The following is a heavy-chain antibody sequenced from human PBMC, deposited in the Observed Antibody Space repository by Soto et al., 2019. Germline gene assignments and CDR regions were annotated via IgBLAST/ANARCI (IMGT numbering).Heavy chain of an antibody. Sequence: QVQLVQSGAEVKKPGASVKVSCKASGYTFTGYYMHWVRQAPGQGLEWMGWINHNSGGTNYAQKFQGRVTMTRDTSISTAYMELSRLTSDDTAVYYCARAPYSSSSNFDGWGQGTLVTVSS. V-gene: IGHV1-2*02. CDR3: ARAPYSSSSNFDG. D-gene: IGHD6-13*01. CDR1: GYTFTGYY. J-gene: IGHJ4*02. CDR2: INHNSGGT.